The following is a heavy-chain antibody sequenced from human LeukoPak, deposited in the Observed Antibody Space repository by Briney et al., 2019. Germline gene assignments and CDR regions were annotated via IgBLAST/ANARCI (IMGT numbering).Heavy chain of an antibody. CDR2: INPSGGST. J-gene: IGHJ5*02. CDR3: ARDIVMVTYWFDP. D-gene: IGHD5-18*01. Sequence: GASVKVSCKASGYTFTSYYIDWVRQAPGQGLEWMGVINPSGGSTRYAQKFQGRVTMTGDPSTRTVYMELSSLTSDDTAVYYCARDIVMVTYWFDPWGQGTLVTVSS. CDR1: GYTFTSYY. V-gene: IGHV1-46*01.